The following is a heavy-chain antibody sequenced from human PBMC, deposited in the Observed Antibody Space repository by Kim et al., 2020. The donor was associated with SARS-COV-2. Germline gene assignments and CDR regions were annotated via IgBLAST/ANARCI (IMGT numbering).Heavy chain of an antibody. CDR1: GFTFSSYS. D-gene: IGHD3-10*01. CDR2: ISSSSSYI. V-gene: IGHV3-21*01. Sequence: GGSLRLSCAASGFTFSSYSMNWVRQAPGKGLEWVSSISSSSSYIYYADSVKGRFTISRDNAKNSLYLQMNSLRAEDTAVYYCARFYYGSGSYYKEDYYYYGRDVWGQGTTVTVSS. J-gene: IGHJ6*02. CDR3: ARFYYGSGSYYKEDYYYYGRDV.